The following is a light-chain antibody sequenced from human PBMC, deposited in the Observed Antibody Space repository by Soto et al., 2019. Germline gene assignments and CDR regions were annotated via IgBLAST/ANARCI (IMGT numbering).Light chain of an antibody. J-gene: IGKJ4*01. CDR1: QSAGSN. Sequence: EIVMTQSPATLSVSPGERATLSCRASQSAGSNLAWYQQKRGQPPRLLIHGASTRATGVPVSFSGSGSGTEFTLTISSLQSEDFALYFCQQYNNWPRSTFGGGTKVEMK. V-gene: IGKV3-15*01. CDR3: QQYNNWPRST. CDR2: GAS.